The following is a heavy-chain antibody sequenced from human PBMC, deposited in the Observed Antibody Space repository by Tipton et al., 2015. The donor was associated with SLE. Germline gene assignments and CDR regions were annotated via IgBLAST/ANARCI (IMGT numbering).Heavy chain of an antibody. Sequence: TLSLTCTVSGGSISSGSYYWSWIRQPAGKGLEWIGSIYYSGSTYYNPSLKSRVTISVDTSKNQFSLKLSSVTAADTAVYYCATTSSIAARPGYNWFDPWGQGTLVTVSS. J-gene: IGHJ5*02. CDR1: GGSISSGSYY. CDR2: IYYSGST. D-gene: IGHD6-6*01. V-gene: IGHV4-39*07. CDR3: ATTSSIAARPGYNWFDP.